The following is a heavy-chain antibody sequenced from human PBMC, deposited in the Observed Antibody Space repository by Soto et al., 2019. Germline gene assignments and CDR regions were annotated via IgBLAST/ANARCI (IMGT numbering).Heavy chain of an antibody. CDR3: ARVDGKMLSFGVDYYYYYYMDV. Sequence: ASVKVSCKASGYTFTSYGISWVRQAPGQGLEWMGWISAYNGNTNYAQKLQGRVTMTTDTSTSTAYMELRSLRSDDTAVYYCARVDGKMLSFGVDYYYYYYMDVWGKGTTVTVSS. J-gene: IGHJ6*03. CDR2: ISAYNGNT. D-gene: IGHD3-3*01. CDR1: GYTFTSYG. V-gene: IGHV1-18*01.